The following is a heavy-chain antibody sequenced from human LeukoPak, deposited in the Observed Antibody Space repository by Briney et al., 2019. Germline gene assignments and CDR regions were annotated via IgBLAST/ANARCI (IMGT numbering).Heavy chain of an antibody. CDR2: INNDGSLT. CDR1: GLTFRSYW. J-gene: IGHJ3*02. CDR3: ARDKAFDI. Sequence: GGSLRLSCAASGLTFRSYWMYWVRQAPEKGLVWVSSINNDGSLTNYADSVRGRFTISRDNAKNTLYLQMNSLRAEDTAVYYCARDKAFDIWGRGTMVTVSS. V-gene: IGHV3-74*01.